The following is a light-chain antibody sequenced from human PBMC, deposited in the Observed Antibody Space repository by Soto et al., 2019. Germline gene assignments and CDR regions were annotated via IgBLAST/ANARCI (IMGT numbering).Light chain of an antibody. Sequence: IVLAQSPAALSLSPEERATLSCRASQSISNYLAWYQQKSGQAPTLLIYDASNRATGVPARISASGSGTDFTLTIGSLEPEDSAVYYCQQRSNWPRTSGQGTKVDI. CDR3: QQRSNWPRT. V-gene: IGKV3-11*01. CDR2: DAS. J-gene: IGKJ1*01. CDR1: QSISNY.